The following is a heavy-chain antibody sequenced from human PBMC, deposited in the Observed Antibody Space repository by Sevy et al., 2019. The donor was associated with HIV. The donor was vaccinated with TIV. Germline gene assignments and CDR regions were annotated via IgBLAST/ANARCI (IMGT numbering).Heavy chain of an antibody. CDR3: ARGPIQLGAFDV. V-gene: IGHV3-30*04. J-gene: IGHJ3*01. CDR1: GFIFTNYP. CDR2: ISHDGTYK. Sequence: GGSLRLSCAAFGFIFTNYPIHWVRQAPGKGLEWVAVISHDGTYKYYAYPVKGRFTISRDNPKNTMYLQMSSLGKEDTAVYYCARGPIQLGAFDVWGQGTKVTVSS. D-gene: IGHD3-16*01.